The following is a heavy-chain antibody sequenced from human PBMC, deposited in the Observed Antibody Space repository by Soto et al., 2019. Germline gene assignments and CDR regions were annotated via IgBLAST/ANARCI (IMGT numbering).Heavy chain of an antibody. J-gene: IGHJ3*02. CDR1: GGSISSYY. Sequence: SETRSLTCTVSGGSISSYYWSWIRQPPGKGLEWIGYIYYSGSTNYNPSLKSRVTISVDTSKNQFSLKLSSVTAADTAVYYCAKGGSGSYSNAFDIWGQGTLVTVS. D-gene: IGHD3-10*01. CDR2: IYYSGST. V-gene: IGHV4-59*08. CDR3: AKGGSGSYSNAFDI.